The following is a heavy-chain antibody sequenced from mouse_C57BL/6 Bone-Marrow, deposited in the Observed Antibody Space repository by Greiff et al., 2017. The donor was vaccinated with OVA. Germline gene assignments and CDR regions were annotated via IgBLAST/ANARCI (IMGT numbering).Heavy chain of an antibody. CDR2: IDPSDSYN. CDR1: GYTFTSYW. D-gene: IGHD2-3*01. CDR3: ARSRWLQPYAMDY. J-gene: IGHJ4*01. Sequence: QVQLQQPGAELVMPGASVKLSCKASGYTFTSYWMHWVKQRPGQGLEWIGEIDPSDSYNNYNQKFKGKSTLNVDKSSNTAYKQLSSLTSEDSAVYYSARSRWLQPYAMDYWGQGTTVTVSS. V-gene: IGHV1-69*01.